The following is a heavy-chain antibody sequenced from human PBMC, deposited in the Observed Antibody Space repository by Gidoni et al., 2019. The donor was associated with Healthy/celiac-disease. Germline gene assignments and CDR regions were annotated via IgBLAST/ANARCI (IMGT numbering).Heavy chain of an antibody. D-gene: IGHD6-13*01. CDR3: ARDLSSWYGYFDY. V-gene: IGHV3-30*04. CDR2: ISYDGSNK. CDR1: GFPFSSYA. J-gene: IGHJ4*02. Sequence: VQLVESGGGVVQPGRSLRLSCAASGFPFSSYAMHWVRQAPGKGLEWVAVISYDGSNKYYADSVKGRFTISRDNSKNTLYLQRNSLRAEDTAVYYCARDLSSWYGYFDYWGQGTLVTVSS.